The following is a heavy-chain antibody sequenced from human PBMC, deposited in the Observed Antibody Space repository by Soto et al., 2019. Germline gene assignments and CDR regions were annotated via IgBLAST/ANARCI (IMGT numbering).Heavy chain of an antibody. CDR2: ISSSGITT. CDR1: GFTFSDYY. CDR3: ATLYCSGGSCYNSLDY. J-gene: IGHJ4*02. D-gene: IGHD2-15*01. Sequence: QVQLVESGGGSVKPGGSLRLSCAASGFTFSDYYMSWIRQAPGKGLEWVSYISSSGITTYSADSVEGRFTISRDNAKKSLYLHMNILRADDTAVYYCATLYCSGGSCYNSLDYWGQGTLVTVSS. V-gene: IGHV3-11*01.